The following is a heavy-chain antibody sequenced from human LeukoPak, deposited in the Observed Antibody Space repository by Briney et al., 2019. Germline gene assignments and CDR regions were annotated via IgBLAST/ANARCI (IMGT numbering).Heavy chain of an antibody. V-gene: IGHV4-61*02. Sequence: SQTLSLTCTVSGGSISSGSYYWSWIRQPAGKGLEWIGRIYTSGSTNYNPSLKSRVTISVDTSKNQFSLKLSSVTAADTAVYYCARVTGQYTPNKDYYYYYMDVWGKGTTVTVSS. D-gene: IGHD3-9*01. CDR1: GGSISSGSYY. J-gene: IGHJ6*03. CDR2: IYTSGST. CDR3: ARVTGQYTPNKDYYYYYMDV.